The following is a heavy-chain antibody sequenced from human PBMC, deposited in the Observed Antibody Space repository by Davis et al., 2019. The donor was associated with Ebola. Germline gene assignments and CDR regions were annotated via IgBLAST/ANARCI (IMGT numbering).Heavy chain of an antibody. V-gene: IGHV1-58*01. J-gene: IGHJ6*02. CDR1: GFTFTSSA. CDR3: AREGGAGEWLLPRLWYYYGMDV. Sequence: SVKVSCKASGFTFTSSAVQWVRQARGQRLEWIGWIVVGSGNTNYAQKFQGRVTMTRDTSTSTVNMEMSSLRSEDTAVYYCAREGGAGEWLLPRLWYYYGMDVWGQGTTVTVSS. CDR2: IVVGSGNT. D-gene: IGHD3-22*01.